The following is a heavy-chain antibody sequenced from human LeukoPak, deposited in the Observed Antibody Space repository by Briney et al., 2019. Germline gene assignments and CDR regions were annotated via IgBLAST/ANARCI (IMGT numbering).Heavy chain of an antibody. Sequence: PGGSLRLSCAASGFTFSSYAMHWVRQAPGKGLEWVAVISYDGSNKYYADSVKGRFTISRDNSKNTLYLQMNSLRAEDTAVYNCARDMLFQYYFDYWGPGTLVTVSS. CDR1: GFTFSSYA. D-gene: IGHD2-21*01. J-gene: IGHJ4*02. CDR3: ARDMLFQYYFDY. CDR2: ISYDGSNK. V-gene: IGHV3-30*04.